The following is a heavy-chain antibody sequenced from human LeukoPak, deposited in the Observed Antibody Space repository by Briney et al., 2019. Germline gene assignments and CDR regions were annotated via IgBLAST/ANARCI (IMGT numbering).Heavy chain of an antibody. CDR2: IKQDGSEK. Sequence: GGSLRLSCAASGFTFSSYWMSWVRQAPGKGLEWVANIKQDGSEKYHVDSVKGRCTISRDNAKNSLYLQMNSLRAEDTAVYYCARDGPYSSGWYHRRGHWFDPWGQGTLVTVSS. D-gene: IGHD6-19*01. CDR3: ARDGPYSSGWYHRRGHWFDP. V-gene: IGHV3-7*01. CDR1: GFTFSSYW. J-gene: IGHJ5*02.